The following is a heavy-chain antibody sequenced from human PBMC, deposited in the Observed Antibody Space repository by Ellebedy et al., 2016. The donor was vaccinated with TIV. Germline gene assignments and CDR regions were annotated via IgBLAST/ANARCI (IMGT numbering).Heavy chain of an antibody. V-gene: IGHV4-59*12. CDR3: TRDFDC. J-gene: IGHJ4*02. CDR2: IYYGGST. CDR1: GGSISSYY. Sequence: SETLSLXXTVSGGSISSYYWSWIRQPPGKGLEWIGYIYYGGSTNYSPSLKSRVTMSVDTSKNQFSLRLTSVTAADTAVYYCTRDFDCWGQGTLVTVSS.